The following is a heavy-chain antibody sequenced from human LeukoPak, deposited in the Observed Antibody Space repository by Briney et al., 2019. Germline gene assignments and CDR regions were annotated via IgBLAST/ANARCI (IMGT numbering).Heavy chain of an antibody. CDR2: IYASGST. Sequence: SETLSLTCTVSGGSISSGSHYWNWIRQPAGKGLEWIGRIYASGSTNYNPSLKSRVTISEDTSNNQFSLKVSSVTAADTAVYYCAREIVGDYYDAVYYYMDVWGKGTTVTVSS. J-gene: IGHJ6*03. V-gene: IGHV4-61*02. CDR1: GGSISSGSHY. CDR3: AREIVGDYYDAVYYYMDV. D-gene: IGHD3-22*01.